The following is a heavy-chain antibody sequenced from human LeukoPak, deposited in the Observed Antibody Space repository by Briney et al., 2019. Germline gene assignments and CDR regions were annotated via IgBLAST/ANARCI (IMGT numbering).Heavy chain of an antibody. CDR3: AKGPLRGTAAAIDY. CDR1: RVTFNDYV. D-gene: IGHD2-2*01. Sequence: GRCLRLSCAASRVTFNDYVMYCVREAPGKGRGWVAVISYDGRNKHYPDSVKGRFTISRDISTDTLWLQMDSLRTEDTAVYYCAKGPLRGTAAAIDYWGQGTLVTVSS. J-gene: IGHJ4*02. V-gene: IGHV3-30*18. CDR2: ISYDGRNK.